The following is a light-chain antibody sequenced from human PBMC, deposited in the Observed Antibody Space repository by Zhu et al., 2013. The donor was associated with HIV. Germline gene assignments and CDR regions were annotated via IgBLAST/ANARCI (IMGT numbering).Light chain of an antibody. CDR3: QQYAYSPRT. V-gene: IGKV1-39*01. J-gene: IGKJ1*01. CDR1: QSISTY. CDR2: AAS. Sequence: DIQMTQSPSSLSASVGDRVTITCRATQSISTYLSWYQQKLGRAPKLLIYAASNLQSGVPSRFSGSGSGTDFTLTISRLEPEDFALYYCQQYAYSPRTFGQGTKVEIK.